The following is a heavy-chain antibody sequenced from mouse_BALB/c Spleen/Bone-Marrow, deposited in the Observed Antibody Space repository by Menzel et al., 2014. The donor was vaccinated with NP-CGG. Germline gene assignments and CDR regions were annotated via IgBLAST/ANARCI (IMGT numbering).Heavy chain of an antibody. Sequence: QVQLQQSGAELVKPGASVKLSCKASGYTFTSFWMHWVKLWPGQGFEWIGEINPSNGRTNYNEKFKRKATLTVDKSSSTAYMQLSSLTSEDSAVYYCTNYGYDWGRGTTLTVSS. CDR1: GYTFTSFW. D-gene: IGHD1-2*01. CDR2: INPSNGRT. V-gene: IGHV1S81*02. CDR3: TNYGYD. J-gene: IGHJ2*01.